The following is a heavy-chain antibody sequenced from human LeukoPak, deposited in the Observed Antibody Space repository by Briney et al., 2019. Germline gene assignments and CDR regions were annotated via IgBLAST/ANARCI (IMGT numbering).Heavy chain of an antibody. CDR2: IYYSGST. J-gene: IGHJ4*02. D-gene: IGHD1-26*01. Sequence: SETLSLTCTVSGGSISSSSYYWGWIRQPPGKGLEWIGSIYYSGSTYYNPSLKSRVTISVDTSKNQFSLKLSSVTAADTAVYYCARLYRGAFCFDYWGQGTLVTVSS. CDR3: ARLYRGAFCFDY. CDR1: GGSISSSSYY. V-gene: IGHV4-39*01.